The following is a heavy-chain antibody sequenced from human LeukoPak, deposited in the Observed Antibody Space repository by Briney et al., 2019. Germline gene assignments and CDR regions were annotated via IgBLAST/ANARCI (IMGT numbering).Heavy chain of an antibody. J-gene: IGHJ4*02. CDR2: IYTGGST. CDR1: GFSVSSNY. Sequence: PGGSLRLSCAASGFSVSSNYMTWVRQAPGKGLEWVSVIYTGGSTYYADSVKGRFTISRDNSKNTLYLQMNSLRAEDTAVYYCAKGFPDYEWGQGTLVTVSS. CDR3: AKGFPDYE. V-gene: IGHV3-53*01. D-gene: IGHD3-16*01.